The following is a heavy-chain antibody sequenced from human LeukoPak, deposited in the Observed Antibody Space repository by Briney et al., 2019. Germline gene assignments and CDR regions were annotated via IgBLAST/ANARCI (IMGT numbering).Heavy chain of an antibody. CDR1: GDSISSYY. CDR3: ARVPRTTAGPTSFDS. CDR2: IYYSVST. Sequence: SETLSLTCTVSGDSISSYYWTWIRQPPGKGLEWIGYIYYSVSTNYNPSLKSRVTISVDTSKNQFSLKLTSVTAADTAVYYCARVPRTTAGPTSFDSWGQGTLVTVSS. V-gene: IGHV4-59*12. J-gene: IGHJ4*02. D-gene: IGHD6-13*01.